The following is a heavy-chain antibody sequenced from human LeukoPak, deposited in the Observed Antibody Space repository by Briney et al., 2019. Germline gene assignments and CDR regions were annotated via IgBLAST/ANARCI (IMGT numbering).Heavy chain of an antibody. J-gene: IGHJ4*02. D-gene: IGHD3-10*01. V-gene: IGHV3-23*01. Sequence: QPGGSLRLSCAASGFTFSNFAMSWVRQAPGKGLEWVSSLGSGGDDTYYADSVKGRFTISGDNSKNTLYLQVNSLRAEDTAVYYCAKDLYYYGSGRRWGDWWGQGTLVTVSS. CDR3: AKDLYYYGSGRRWGDW. CDR1: GFTFSNFA. CDR2: LGSGGDDT.